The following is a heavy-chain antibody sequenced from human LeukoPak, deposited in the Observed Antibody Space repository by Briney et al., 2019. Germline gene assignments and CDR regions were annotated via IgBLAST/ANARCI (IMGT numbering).Heavy chain of an antibody. CDR2: ISSSSSYI. Sequence: GGSLRLSCAASGFTFSSYSTNWVRQAPGKGLEWVSSISSSSSYIYYADSVKGRFTISRDNAKNSLYLQMNSLRAEDTALYYCARGTHGDGYNLAPFDIWGQGTMVTVSS. CDR1: GFTFSSYS. J-gene: IGHJ3*02. D-gene: IGHD5-24*01. V-gene: IGHV3-21*04. CDR3: ARGTHGDGYNLAPFDI.